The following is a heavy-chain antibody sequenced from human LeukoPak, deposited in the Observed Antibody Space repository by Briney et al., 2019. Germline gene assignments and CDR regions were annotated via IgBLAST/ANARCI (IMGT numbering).Heavy chain of an antibody. V-gene: IGHV3-11*06. CDR2: ISSSSSYT. Sequence: GGSLRLSCAASGFTFSDYYMSWIRQAPGKGLEWVSYISSSSSYTNYADSVKGRFTISRDNAKNSRYLQMNSLRAEDTAVYYCARTYYYDSSGYFGWFDPWGQGTLVTVSS. J-gene: IGHJ5*02. CDR1: GFTFSDYY. D-gene: IGHD3-22*01. CDR3: ARTYYYDSSGYFGWFDP.